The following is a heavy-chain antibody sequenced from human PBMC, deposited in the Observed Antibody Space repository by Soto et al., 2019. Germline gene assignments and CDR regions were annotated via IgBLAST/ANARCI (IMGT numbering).Heavy chain of an antibody. V-gene: IGHV4-4*07. J-gene: IGHJ4*02. CDR2: IFGSGET. D-gene: IGHD3-22*01. Sequence: QVQLQESGPGLLKPSETLSLTCTVSGASMRNYCWSWIRQPAGKGLEWIGRIFGSGETYYNPSLKSRIILSVDLSKSQFSLELTSVTAAHTAVYFCVREGDYSDNNGYPLFDYWGQGTLVTVSP. CDR3: VREGDYSDNNGYPLFDY. CDR1: GASMRNYC.